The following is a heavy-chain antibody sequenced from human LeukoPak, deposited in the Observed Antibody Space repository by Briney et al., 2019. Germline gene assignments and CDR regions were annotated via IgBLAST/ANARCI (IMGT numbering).Heavy chain of an antibody. CDR2: ISAYNGNT. Sequence: GASVKVSCKASVYTFTSYCISWVRQAPGQGLEGMGCISAYNGNTNYAQKLQGRVTMTTDTSTSKAYMELRSLRSDDTAVYYCARGVIVEQDYYYYYMDVWGKGTTVTISS. D-gene: IGHD1/OR15-1a*01. CDR1: VYTFTSYC. J-gene: IGHJ6*03. CDR3: ARGVIVEQDYYYYYMDV. V-gene: IGHV1-18*01.